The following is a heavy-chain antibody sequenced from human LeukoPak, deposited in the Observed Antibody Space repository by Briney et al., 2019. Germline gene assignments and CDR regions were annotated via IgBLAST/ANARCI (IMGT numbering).Heavy chain of an antibody. CDR2: MNPNSGNT. J-gene: IGHJ5*02. CDR1: GYTFTSYD. V-gene: IGHV1-8*03. D-gene: IGHD3-3*01. CDR3: ALGGLITIFGVVTNLPFDP. Sequence: ASVKVSCKASGYTFTSYDINWVPQATGQGLEWMGWMNPNSGNTGYAQKFQGRVTITRNTSISTAYMELSSLRSEATAVYYCALGGLITIFGVVTNLPFDPWGQGTLVTVSS.